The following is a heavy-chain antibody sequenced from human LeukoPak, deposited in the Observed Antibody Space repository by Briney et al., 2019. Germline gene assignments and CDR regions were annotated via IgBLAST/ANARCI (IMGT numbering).Heavy chain of an antibody. J-gene: IGHJ4*02. CDR1: GYTFTGYY. V-gene: IGHV1-2*02. Sequence: ASVKVSCKASGYTFTGYYMHWVRQAPGQGLEWMGWINPNSGGTIYAQKFQGRVTMTEDTSTDTAYMELSSLRSEDTAVYYCATAAPGYYDILTGYYLGNYWGQGTLVTVSS. CDR3: ATAAPGYYDILTGYYLGNY. CDR2: INPNSGGT. D-gene: IGHD3-9*01.